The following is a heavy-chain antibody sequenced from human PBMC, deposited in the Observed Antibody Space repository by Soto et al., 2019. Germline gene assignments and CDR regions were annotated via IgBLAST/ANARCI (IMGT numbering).Heavy chain of an antibody. J-gene: IGHJ6*02. CDR3: AEVATICDSFQGLDF. V-gene: IGHV3-13*05. D-gene: IGHD5-12*01. CDR1: GFNFRYYD. Sequence: GGSMRLPCAASGFNFRYYDIHWIRQATGKGLEWVSAIGTSGTPYYADSVKGRFTISRDNSKNTLYLQMNSLRAEDTAFYFFAEVATICDSFQGLDFLGQGTTVTVSS. CDR2: IGTSGTP.